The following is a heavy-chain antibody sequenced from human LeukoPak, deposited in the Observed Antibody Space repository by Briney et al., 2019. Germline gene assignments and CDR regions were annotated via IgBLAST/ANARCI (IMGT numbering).Heavy chain of an antibody. CDR3: ARATYYYDSSGYYYVDY. D-gene: IGHD3-22*01. CDR2: IYYSGST. J-gene: IGHJ4*02. CDR1: GGSISSSSYY. Sequence: SETLSLTCTVSGGSISSSSYYWGWIRQPPGKGLEWIGSIYYSGSTYYNPFLKSRVTISVDTSKNQFSLKLSSVTAADTAVYYCARATYYYDSSGYYYVDYWGQGTLVTVSS. V-gene: IGHV4-39*07.